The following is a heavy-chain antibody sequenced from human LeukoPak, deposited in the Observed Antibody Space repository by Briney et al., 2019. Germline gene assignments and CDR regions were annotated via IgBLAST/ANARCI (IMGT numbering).Heavy chain of an antibody. CDR1: GYTFTSYD. CDR3: ARAPTRLTIFGVVISLDY. Sequence: ASVKASCKASGYTFTSYDINWVRQATGQGLEWMGWMNPNSGNTGYAQKFQGRVTMTRNTSISTAYMELSSLRSEDTAVYYCARAPTRLTIFGVVISLDYWGQGTLVTVSS. CDR2: MNPNSGNT. J-gene: IGHJ4*02. V-gene: IGHV1-8*01. D-gene: IGHD3-3*01.